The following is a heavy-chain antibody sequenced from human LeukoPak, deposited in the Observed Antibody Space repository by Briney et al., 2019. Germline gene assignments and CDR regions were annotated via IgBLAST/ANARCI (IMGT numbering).Heavy chain of an antibody. V-gene: IGHV4-59*01. Sequence: SETLSLTCTVSGGSIGSYYWSWLRQPPGKGLEWIAYIYYTGSTNYNPSLKSRVTMSVDTSENQFSLKLSSVTAADTAVYYCARHRWLQPFDYWGQGTLVTVSS. J-gene: IGHJ4*02. CDR1: GGSIGSYY. D-gene: IGHD5-24*01. CDR3: ARHRWLQPFDY. CDR2: IYYTGST.